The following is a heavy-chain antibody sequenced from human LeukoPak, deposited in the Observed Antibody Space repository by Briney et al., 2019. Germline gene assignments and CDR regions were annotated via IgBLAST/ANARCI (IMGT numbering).Heavy chain of an antibody. CDR1: GYSFNSHH. V-gene: IGHV1-46*02. Sequence: ASVKVSCKTSGYSFNSHHVHWVGRAPGQGLEWMGINFFHDGSTSNTQKFQGRVTMTRDTSTSTVYMELSSLRSEDTAVYYCARDSGNYHYDMDVWGQGTTVIVSS. CDR2: NFFHDGST. D-gene: IGHD3-10*01. CDR3: ARDSGNYHYDMDV. J-gene: IGHJ6*02.